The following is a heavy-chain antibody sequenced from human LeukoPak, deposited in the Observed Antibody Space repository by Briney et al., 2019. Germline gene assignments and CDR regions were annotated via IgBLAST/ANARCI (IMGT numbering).Heavy chain of an antibody. J-gene: IGHJ4*02. CDR3: ASPDSSSSRNFDY. CDR1: GGSISSTSYY. D-gene: IGHD6-6*01. V-gene: IGHV4-39*01. CDR2: IYYSGST. Sequence: SETLSLTCTVSGGSISSTSYYWGWIRQPPGKGLEWIGSIYYSGSTYYNPSLKSRVTISVDTSKNQFSLKLSSVTAADTAVYYCASPDSSSSRNFDYWGQGTLVTVSS.